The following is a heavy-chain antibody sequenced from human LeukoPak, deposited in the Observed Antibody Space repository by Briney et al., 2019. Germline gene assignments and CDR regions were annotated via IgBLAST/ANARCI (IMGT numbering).Heavy chain of an antibody. CDR1: GGSISSGGYS. CDR2: IYHSGST. Sequence: PSETLSLTCAVSGGSISSGGYSWSWIRQPPGKGLEWIGYIYHSGSTYYNPSLKSRVTISVDRSKNQFSLKLSSVTAADTAVYYCARGVGYCSSTSCPPFDYWGQGTLVTVSS. CDR3: ARGVGYCSSTSCPPFDY. D-gene: IGHD2-2*01. J-gene: IGHJ4*02. V-gene: IGHV4-30-2*01.